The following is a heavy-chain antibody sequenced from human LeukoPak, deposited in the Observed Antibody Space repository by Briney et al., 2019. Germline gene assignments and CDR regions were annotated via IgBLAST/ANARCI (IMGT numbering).Heavy chain of an antibody. CDR3: AKRPCSTTSCSQRHFDY. Sequence: GGSLRLPCAASGFTFGSYAMSWVRQAPGKGLEWVSAISGSGGSTYYADSVKGRFTISRDNSKNTLYLQMSSLRAEDTAVYYCAKRPCSTTSCSQRHFDYWGQGTLVTVSS. CDR1: GFTFGSYA. V-gene: IGHV3-23*01. CDR2: ISGSGGST. J-gene: IGHJ4*02. D-gene: IGHD2-2*01.